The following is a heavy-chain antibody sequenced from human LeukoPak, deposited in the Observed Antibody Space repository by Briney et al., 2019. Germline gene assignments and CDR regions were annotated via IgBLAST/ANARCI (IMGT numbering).Heavy chain of an antibody. V-gene: IGHV1-46*01. D-gene: IGHD4-11*01. CDR2: INPSGGST. CDR3: ARALHGLVDY. CDR1: GYTFTSYG. Sequence: ASVKVSCKASGYTFTSYGISWVRQAPGQGLEWMGIINPSGGSTSYAQKFQGRVTMTRDTSTSTVYMELSSLRSEDTAVYYCARALHGLVDYWGQGTLVTVSS. J-gene: IGHJ4*02.